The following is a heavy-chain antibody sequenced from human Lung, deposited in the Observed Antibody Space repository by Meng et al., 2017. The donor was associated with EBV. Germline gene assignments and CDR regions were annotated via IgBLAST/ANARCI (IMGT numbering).Heavy chain of an antibody. Sequence: VQPEERGPGLVKPSETLSLTWTGSGCSFNNYYWSWIRQPAGKGLEWIGHIQTSGNTNYNPSLKSRITMSMDTSKNHFSLNLSSVTAADTAVYYCARLVITMILGTPIWSFDLWGRGTLVTVSS. CDR2: IQTSGNT. V-gene: IGHV4-4*07. D-gene: IGHD3-22*01. CDR3: ARLVITMILGTPIWSFDL. J-gene: IGHJ2*01. CDR1: GCSFNNYY.